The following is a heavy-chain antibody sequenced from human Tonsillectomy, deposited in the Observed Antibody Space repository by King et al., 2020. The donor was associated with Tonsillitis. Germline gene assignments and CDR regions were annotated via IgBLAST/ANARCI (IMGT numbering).Heavy chain of an antibody. CDR2: MSGSGCST. D-gene: IGHD3-22*01. Sequence: VQLVESGGGLVQPGGSLRLSCAASGFTFSSYAMSWVRQAPGKGLEWVSAMSGSGCSTYYADSVKGRFTISRDNSKNTLYLQMNSLRAEDTAVYYCANTMISQNFASWGQGTLVTVSS. V-gene: IGHV3-23*04. J-gene: IGHJ4*02. CDR1: GFTFSSYA. CDR3: ANTMISQNFAS.